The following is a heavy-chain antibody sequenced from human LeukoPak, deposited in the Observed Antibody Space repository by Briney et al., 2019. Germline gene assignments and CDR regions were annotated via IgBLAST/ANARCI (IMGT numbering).Heavy chain of an antibody. CDR3: AREPGMGLKLAYCGGDCYSALGYYMDV. J-gene: IGHJ6*03. Sequence: GASVKVPCKASRYTFTSYGISWVRQAPGQGLEWMGWISAYNGNTNYAQKLQGRVTMTTDTSTSTAYMELRSLRSDDTAVYHCAREPGMGLKLAYCGGDCYSALGYYMDVWGKGTTVTVSS. D-gene: IGHD2-21*01. V-gene: IGHV1-18*01. CDR1: RYTFTSYG. CDR2: ISAYNGNT.